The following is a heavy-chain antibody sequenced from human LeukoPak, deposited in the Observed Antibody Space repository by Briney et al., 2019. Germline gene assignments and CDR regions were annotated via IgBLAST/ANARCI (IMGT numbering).Heavy chain of an antibody. V-gene: IGHV4-34*01. J-gene: IGHJ4*02. Sequence: SETLSLTCAVYGGSFSGYYWSWLRQPPGKGREGIGEINHSGSTNYNPSLKSRVTISVDASKNQFSLKLSSVTAAHTAVYYWARHEELGSSWRVWGQGTLVTVSS. CDR1: GGSFSGYY. D-gene: IGHD6-13*01. CDR3: ARHEELGSSWRV. CDR2: INHSGST.